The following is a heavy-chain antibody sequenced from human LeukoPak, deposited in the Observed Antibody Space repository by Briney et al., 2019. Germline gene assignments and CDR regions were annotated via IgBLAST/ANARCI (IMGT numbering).Heavy chain of an antibody. CDR1: GGSISSGSYY. V-gene: IGHV4-61*02. Sequence: PSETLSLTCTVSGGSISSGSYYWSWIRQPAGKGLEWIGRIYTSGSTNYNPSLKSRVTISVDTSKNQFSLKLSSVTAADTAVYYCARDQVVGATQSFDPWGQGTLVTVSS. J-gene: IGHJ5*02. CDR2: IYTSGST. D-gene: IGHD1-26*01. CDR3: ARDQVVGATQSFDP.